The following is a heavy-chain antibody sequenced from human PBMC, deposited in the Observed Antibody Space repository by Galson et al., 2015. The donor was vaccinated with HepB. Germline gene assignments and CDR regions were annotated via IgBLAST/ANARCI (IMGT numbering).Heavy chain of an antibody. Sequence: SLRLSCAASGFTFSSYAMHWVRQAPGKGLEWVAVISYDGSNKYYADSVKGRFTISRDNSKNTLYLQMNSLRAEDTAVYYCAAGIAVAVDYWGQGTLVTVSS. V-gene: IGHV3-30*04. CDR2: ISYDGSNK. CDR3: AAGIAVAVDY. D-gene: IGHD6-19*01. J-gene: IGHJ4*02. CDR1: GFTFSSYA.